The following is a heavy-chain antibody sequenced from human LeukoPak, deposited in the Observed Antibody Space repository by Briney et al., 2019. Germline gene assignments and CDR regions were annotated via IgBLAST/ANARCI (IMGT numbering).Heavy chain of an antibody. CDR3: ARLTYYYDRSFDY. D-gene: IGHD3-22*01. CDR2: ISAYNGNT. Sequence: ASVKVSCKASGYTFTGYYMHWVRQAPGQGLEWMGWISAYNGNTNYAQKLQGRVTMTTDTSTSTAYMELRSLRSDDTAVYYCARLTYYYDRSFDYWGQGTLVTVSS. V-gene: IGHV1-18*04. J-gene: IGHJ4*02. CDR1: GYTFTGYY.